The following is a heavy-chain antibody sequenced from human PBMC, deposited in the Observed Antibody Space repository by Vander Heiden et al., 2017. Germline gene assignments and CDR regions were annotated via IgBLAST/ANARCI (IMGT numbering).Heavy chain of an antibody. J-gene: IGHJ4*02. Sequence: EVQLVESGGGLVQPGRSLRLSCAASGFTFDDYAMHWVRQAPGQGLEWVSGISWNSGSIGYADSVKGRFTISRDNAKNSLYLQMNSLRAEDTALYYCAKGPHYYYDSSGYYYFDYWGQGTLVTVSS. CDR1: GFTFDDYA. V-gene: IGHV3-9*01. CDR2: ISWNSGSI. CDR3: AKGPHYYYDSSGYYYFDY. D-gene: IGHD3-22*01.